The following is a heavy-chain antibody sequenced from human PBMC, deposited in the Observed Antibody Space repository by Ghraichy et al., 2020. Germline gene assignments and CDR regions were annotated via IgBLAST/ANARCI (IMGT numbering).Heavy chain of an antibody. CDR3: ASIPARMYSSSWYFHY. Sequence: LSLTCAASGFTVSSNYMSWVRQAPGKGLEWVSVIYSGGSTYYADSVKGRFTISRDNSKNTLYLQMNSLRAEDTAGYYCASIPARMYSSSWYFHYWGQGTLVTVSS. CDR1: GFTVSSNY. J-gene: IGHJ4*02. D-gene: IGHD6-13*01. CDR2: IYSGGST. V-gene: IGHV3-53*01.